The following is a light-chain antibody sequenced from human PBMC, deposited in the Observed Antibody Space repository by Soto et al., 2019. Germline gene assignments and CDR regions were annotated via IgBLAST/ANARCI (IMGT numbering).Light chain of an antibody. J-gene: IGKJ4*01. V-gene: IGKV1-39*01. Sequence: DIQLTQSPSSLSASVGDRVTITCRASQSLRNYLNWYQQKPGKAPKLLIEFASTLQSGVPSRFSGSGSGTDFTLTITSLQPADFATYYCQQTYSTPLTFGGGTKVDIK. CDR3: QQTYSTPLT. CDR2: FAS. CDR1: QSLRNY.